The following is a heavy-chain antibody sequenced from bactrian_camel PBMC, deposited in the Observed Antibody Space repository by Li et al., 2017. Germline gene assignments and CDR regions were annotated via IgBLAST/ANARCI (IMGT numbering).Heavy chain of an antibody. CDR3: AADLARWCPMENFRADY. Sequence: HVQLVESGGGSVQAGGSLGLPCAASGYTNSNSRFAMAWFRQVPGKEREGVAAIGHYGSTTVADSVKGRFTVSRDNANNTVNLMMNSLKPEDTAMYYCAADLARWCPMENFRADYQGQGTQVTVS. CDR2: IGHYGST. J-gene: IGHJ4*01. V-gene: IGHV3S53*01. D-gene: IGHD2*01. CDR1: GYTNSNSRFA.